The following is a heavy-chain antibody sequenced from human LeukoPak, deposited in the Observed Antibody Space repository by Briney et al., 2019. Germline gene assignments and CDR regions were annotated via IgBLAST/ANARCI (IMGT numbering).Heavy chain of an antibody. CDR2: IYYSGST. D-gene: IGHD3-10*01. V-gene: IGHV4-59*01. Sequence: SETLSLTCTVSGGSISSYYWSWIRQPPGKGLEGIGDIYYSGSTNYNPSLKSRVTISVDTSKNQFSLKLSSVTAADTAVYYCARARITMVRGVTYYYYYYMDVWGKGTTVTISS. J-gene: IGHJ6*03. CDR3: ARARITMVRGVTYYYYYYMDV. CDR1: GGSISSYY.